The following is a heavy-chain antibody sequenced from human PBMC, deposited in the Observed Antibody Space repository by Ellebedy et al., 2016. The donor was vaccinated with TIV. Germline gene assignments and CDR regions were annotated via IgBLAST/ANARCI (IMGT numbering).Heavy chain of an antibody. J-gene: IGHJ6*02. CDR3: PRWRAAAGDSFYYGSDV. D-gene: IGHD6-25*01. Sequence: GESLKISCAASGFDFGNYWMTWVRQAPGKGLEWVANIKQGGSEKNYVDSVKGRFSISRDNAKNSLYLQMNSLSADDTAVYFCPRWRAAAGDSFYYGSDVWGQGTAVTVSS. V-gene: IGHV3-7*03. CDR2: IKQGGSEK. CDR1: GFDFGNYW.